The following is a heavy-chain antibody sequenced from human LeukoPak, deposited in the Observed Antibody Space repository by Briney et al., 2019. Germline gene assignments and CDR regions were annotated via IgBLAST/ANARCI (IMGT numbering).Heavy chain of an antibody. Sequence: SETLSLTCSVSGGSISGYYWSWVRQSAGKGLEWIGRIFTSGSTNYNPSLKSRLTMSVDTSRNQFSLTLTSVTAADTAAYYCARDLGLSLDYWGQGALVTVSS. CDR3: ARDLGLSLDY. V-gene: IGHV4-4*07. CDR1: GGSISGYY. J-gene: IGHJ4*02. D-gene: IGHD3-16*01. CDR2: IFTSGST.